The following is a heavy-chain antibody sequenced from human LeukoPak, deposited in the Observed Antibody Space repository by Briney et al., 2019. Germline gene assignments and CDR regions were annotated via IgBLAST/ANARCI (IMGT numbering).Heavy chain of an antibody. J-gene: IGHJ4*02. D-gene: IGHD6-13*01. CDR1: GFTFSSYE. CDR2: ISSSGSTI. Sequence: GGSLRLACAASGFTFSSYEMNWVRQAPGKGLEWVSYISSSGSTIYYADSVKGRFTISRDNAKNSLYLQMNSLRAEDTAVYYCASGSAAGSTYWGQGTLVTVSS. V-gene: IGHV3-48*03. CDR3: ASGSAAGSTY.